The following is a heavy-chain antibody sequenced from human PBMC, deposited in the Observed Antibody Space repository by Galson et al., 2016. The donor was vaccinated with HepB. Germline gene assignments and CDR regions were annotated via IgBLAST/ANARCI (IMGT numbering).Heavy chain of an antibody. V-gene: IGHV1-24*01. CDR3: ATVRSYYLVMNV. Sequence: SVKVSCKVSGYTLTEVSIHWVRQPPGQGLEWMGGLDPEDGEAIYARKFQGRVTMTEDTSTDTAYMELSNLRSEDTAVYYCATVRSYYLVMNVWGQGTTVTVSS. CDR1: GYTLTEVS. CDR2: LDPEDGEA. J-gene: IGHJ6*02.